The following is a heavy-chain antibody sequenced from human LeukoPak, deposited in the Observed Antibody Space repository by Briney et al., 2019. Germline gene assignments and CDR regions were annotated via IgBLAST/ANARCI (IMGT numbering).Heavy chain of an antibody. CDR1: GGSISSYY. V-gene: IGHV4-59*01. D-gene: IGHD3-10*01. J-gene: IGHJ5*02. Sequence: SETLSLTCAVSGGSISSYYWSWIRQPPGKGLEWIGYIYYSGSTNYKPSLKSRVTISVDTSKNQFSLKLNSVTAADTAVYYCARGGYYGSGNDFRFDPWGQGTLVTVSS. CDR2: IYYSGST. CDR3: ARGGYYGSGNDFRFDP.